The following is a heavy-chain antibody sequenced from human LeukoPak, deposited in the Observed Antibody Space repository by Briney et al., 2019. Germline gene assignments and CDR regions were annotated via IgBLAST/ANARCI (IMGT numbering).Heavy chain of an antibody. CDR2: ISGSGGST. CDR1: GFTFSCYA. V-gene: IGHV3-23*01. Sequence: GGSLRLSCAASGFTFSCYAMSWVRQAPGKWLEWVSAISGSGGSTYYADSVKGRFTISRDNSKNTLYLQMNSLRAEDTAVYYCAKDRGGWYGDYFDYWGQGTLVTVSS. J-gene: IGHJ4*02. D-gene: IGHD6-19*01. CDR3: AKDRGGWYGDYFDY.